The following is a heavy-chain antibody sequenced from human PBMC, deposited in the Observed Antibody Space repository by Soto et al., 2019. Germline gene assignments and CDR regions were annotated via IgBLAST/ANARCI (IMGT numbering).Heavy chain of an antibody. D-gene: IGHD3-16*01. CDR1: GYTFTSYD. V-gene: IGHV1-8*01. CDR3: ERGVKWNSVWGSWFDT. Sequence: GASVKVSCRASGYTFTSYDINCVRQATGQGIEWMGWMNPNSGRTGYEKKFQGRVTMTRNTSISTEYMELRRMRSEDTEVYYCERGVKWNSVWGSWFDTWGQGTLVTVSS. J-gene: IGHJ5*02. CDR2: MNPNSGRT.